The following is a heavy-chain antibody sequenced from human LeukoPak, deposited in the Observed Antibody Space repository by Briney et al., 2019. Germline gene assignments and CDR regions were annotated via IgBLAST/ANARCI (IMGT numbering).Heavy chain of an antibody. V-gene: IGHV1-18*01. CDR1: GYTFTNYG. J-gene: IGHJ4*02. D-gene: IGHD5-12*01. CDR3: ARDCGYQCLFDY. CDR2: ISGYNGNT. Sequence: ASVKVSCKASGYTFTNYGISWVRQAPGQGLEWMGWISGYNGNTNYAQKSQGRVTMTTDTSTNTAHMELRSLRSDDTAIHYCARDCGYQCLFDYWGQGTLVTVSS.